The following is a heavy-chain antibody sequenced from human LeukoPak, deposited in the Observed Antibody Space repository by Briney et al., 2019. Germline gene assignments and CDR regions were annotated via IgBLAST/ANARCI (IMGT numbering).Heavy chain of an antibody. Sequence: SETLSLTCTVSGGSISSGGYYWSWIRQPPGKGLEWIGEINHSGSTNYNPSLKSRVTISVDTSKNQFSLKLSSVTAADTAVYYCARGRALSGYNYWGQGTLVTVSS. J-gene: IGHJ4*02. CDR2: INHSGST. V-gene: IGHV4-39*07. CDR1: GGSISSGGYY. D-gene: IGHD5-24*01. CDR3: ARGRALSGYNY.